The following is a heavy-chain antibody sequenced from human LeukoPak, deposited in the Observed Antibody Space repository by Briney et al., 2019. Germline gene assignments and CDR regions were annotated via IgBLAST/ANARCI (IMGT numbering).Heavy chain of an antibody. CDR1: GYTFTSYD. CDR3: ARGAYQLLWRYYYYMDV. J-gene: IGHJ6*03. D-gene: IGHD2-2*01. CDR2: MNPNSGNT. Sequence: ASVKVSCKAFGYTFTSYDINWVRQATGQGLEWMGWMNPNSGNTGYAQKFQGRVTMTRNTSISTAYMELSSLRSEDTAVYYCARGAYQLLWRYYYYMDVWGKGTTVTVSS. V-gene: IGHV1-8*01.